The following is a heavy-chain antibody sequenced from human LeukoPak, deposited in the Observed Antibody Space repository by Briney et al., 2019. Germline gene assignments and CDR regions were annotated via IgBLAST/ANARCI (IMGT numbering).Heavy chain of an antibody. Sequence: PSETLSLTCAVYGGSFSGYYWSWIRQPPGKGLEWIGGINHSGGTNYNPSLKSRVTISLDKSKDQFSLYLSSVTAADTAVYYCARVMGASWFFYLDVWGKGTTVTVSS. J-gene: IGHJ6*03. CDR2: INHSGGT. D-gene: IGHD3-16*02. CDR1: GGSFSGYY. CDR3: ARVMGASWFFYLDV. V-gene: IGHV4-34*01.